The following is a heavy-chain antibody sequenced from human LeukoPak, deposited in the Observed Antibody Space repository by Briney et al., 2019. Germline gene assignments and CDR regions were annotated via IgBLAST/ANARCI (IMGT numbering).Heavy chain of an antibody. V-gene: IGHV3-9*01. Sequence: GGSLRLSCAASGFTFDDYAMHWVRQAPGKGLEWVSGISWNSGSIGYADSVKGRFTISRDNAKNSLYLQMNSLRAEDTALYYCAEDINRAAAAKISYYYGMDVWGQGTTVTVSS. J-gene: IGHJ6*02. CDR2: ISWNSGSI. CDR3: AEDINRAAAAKISYYYGMDV. D-gene: IGHD6-13*01. CDR1: GFTFDDYA.